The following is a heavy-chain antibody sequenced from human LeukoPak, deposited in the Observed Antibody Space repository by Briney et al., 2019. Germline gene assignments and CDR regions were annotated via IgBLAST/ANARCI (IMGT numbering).Heavy chain of an antibody. CDR1: GDSVSSNSAA. J-gene: IGHJ3*02. CDR2: TYYRSNRSKWSS. CDR3: TRANYRAFDI. Sequence: SQTLSLTCAISGDSVSSNSAAWNWIRQSPSRGLEWLGRTYYRSNRSKWSSDYALSVKSRITISPDTSKNEFSLQLNSVTPEDTAVYYCTRANYRAFDIWGQGTMVTVSS. D-gene: IGHD5-24*01. V-gene: IGHV6-1*01.